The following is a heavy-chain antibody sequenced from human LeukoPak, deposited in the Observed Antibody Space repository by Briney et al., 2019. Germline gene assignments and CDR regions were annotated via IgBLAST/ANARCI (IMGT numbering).Heavy chain of an antibody. Sequence: SETLSLTCTVSGGSISSSSYYWGWIRQPPGKGLEWIGSIYHSGSTYYNPSLKSRVTISVDTSKNQFSLKLSSVTAADTAVYYCAKVANYYYGSESYYFFEHWGQGTPVTASS. V-gene: IGHV4-39*01. CDR2: IYHSGST. D-gene: IGHD3-10*01. CDR3: AKVANYYYGSESYYFFEH. J-gene: IGHJ4*02. CDR1: GGSISSSSYY.